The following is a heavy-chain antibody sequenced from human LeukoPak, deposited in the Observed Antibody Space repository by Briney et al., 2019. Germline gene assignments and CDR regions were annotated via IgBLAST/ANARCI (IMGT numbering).Heavy chain of an antibody. CDR3: ARGGYSSGSSIDY. D-gene: IGHD6-19*01. J-gene: IGHJ4*02. CDR2: IYYSGST. V-gene: IGHV4-59*01. Sequence: PSETLSLTCTVSGGSISSYYWSWIRQPPGKGLEWIGYIYYSGSTNYNPSLRSRVTISVDTSKNQFSLKLSSVTAADTAVYYCARGGYSSGSSIDYWGQGTLVTVSS. CDR1: GGSISSYY.